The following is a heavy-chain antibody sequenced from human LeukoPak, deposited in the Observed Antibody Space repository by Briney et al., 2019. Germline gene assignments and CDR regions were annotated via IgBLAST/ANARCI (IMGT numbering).Heavy chain of an antibody. D-gene: IGHD3-10*01. CDR3: ARSRGGVVIPYYMDV. Sequence: PGGSLRLSCAASGFTFSSYSMNWVRQAPGKGPEWVSSIRSANSPTHYAESVKGRFTISRDNAKNSLYLRMSSLRAEDTAIYYCARSRGGVVIPYYMDVWGQGTTVTVSS. CDR2: IRSANSPT. J-gene: IGHJ6*03. V-gene: IGHV3-21*01. CDR1: GFTFSSYS.